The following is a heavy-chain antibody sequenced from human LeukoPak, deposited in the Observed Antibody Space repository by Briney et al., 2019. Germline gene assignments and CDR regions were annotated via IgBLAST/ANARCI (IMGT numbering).Heavy chain of an antibody. CDR3: ARSNIATRRGDNWFDL. V-gene: IGHV1-2*02. CDR1: GYTLTDYY. Sequence: ASVKVSCTSSGYTLTDYYMHWVRQAPGQGLEWMGCINPNSGGTNYAQNFQGRVTMTRDTSVSTAYMELSSLRSDDTAVYYCARSNIATRRGDNWFDLWGQGTLVTVSS. D-gene: IGHD6-6*01. CDR2: INPNSGGT. J-gene: IGHJ5*02.